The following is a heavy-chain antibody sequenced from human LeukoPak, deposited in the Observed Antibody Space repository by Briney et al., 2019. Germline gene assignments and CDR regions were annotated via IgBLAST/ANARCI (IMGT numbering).Heavy chain of an antibody. V-gene: IGHV4-59*12. D-gene: IGHD5-18*01. Sequence: SETLSLTCTVSGGSLSSFYWSWIRQPPGKGLEWIGYIYYSGSTYYNPSLKSRVTISVDTSKNQFSLKLSSVTAADTAVYYCARSRGSGYSYGDQTYYFDYWGQGTLVTVSS. J-gene: IGHJ4*02. CDR1: GGSLSSFY. CDR2: IYYSGST. CDR3: ARSRGSGYSYGDQTYYFDY.